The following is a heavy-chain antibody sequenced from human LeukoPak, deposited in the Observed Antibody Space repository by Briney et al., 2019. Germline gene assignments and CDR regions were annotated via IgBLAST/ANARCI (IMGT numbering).Heavy chain of an antibody. J-gene: IGHJ4*02. D-gene: IGHD1-7*01. CDR2: ISNTGSAI. Sequence: GGSLRLSCAASGFIFSDYYMSWIRQPPGKGLEWISYISNTGSAIYYADSVKGRLTVSRDNAKNSLYLQLNSLRAEDTAVYYCAKVLVGTTCFEYWGQGTLVTVSS. V-gene: IGHV3-11*01. CDR1: GFIFSDYY. CDR3: AKVLVGTTCFEY.